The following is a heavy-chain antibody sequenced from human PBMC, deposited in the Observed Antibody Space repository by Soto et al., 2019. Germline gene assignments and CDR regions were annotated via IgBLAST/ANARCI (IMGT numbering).Heavy chain of an antibody. CDR1: GGTFGSYA. CDR3: ARSQGSSTSLEIYYYYYYGMDV. V-gene: IGHV1-69*01. Sequence: QVQLVQSGAEVKKPGSSVKVSCKAPGGTFGSYAISWVQQAPGQGPEWRGGIIPITGTANYAQKFQGRVTITADESTSTASMQLSSLRSEDTAVYYGARSQGSSTSLEIYYYYYYGMDVWGQGTTVTVSS. CDR2: IIPITGTA. J-gene: IGHJ6*02. D-gene: IGHD2-2*01.